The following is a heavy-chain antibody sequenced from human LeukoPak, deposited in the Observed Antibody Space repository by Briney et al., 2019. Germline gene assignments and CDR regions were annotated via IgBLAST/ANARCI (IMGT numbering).Heavy chain of an antibody. CDR2: IYYSGST. CDR1: GGSISSYY. J-gene: IGHJ5*02. CDR3: ARHHSVTAYFDP. Sequence: SETLSLTCTVSGGSISSYYWSWIRQPPGKGLEWIGYIYYSGSTNYNPSLKSRVTISVDTSKNQFSLKLSSVTAADTAVYYCARHHSVTAYFDPWGQGTLVTVSS. D-gene: IGHD2-21*02. V-gene: IGHV4-59*01.